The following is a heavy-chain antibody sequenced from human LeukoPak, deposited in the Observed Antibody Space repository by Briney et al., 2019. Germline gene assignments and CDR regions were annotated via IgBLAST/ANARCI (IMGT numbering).Heavy chain of an antibody. Sequence: GASVKVSCKASGYTFTSYDINWVRQATGQGLEWMGWVNPNSGNTGYAQKFQGRVTMTRNTSISTAYMELSSLRSEDTAVYYCARRVRTYYYYGMDVWGQGTTVTVSS. CDR3: ARRVRTYYYYGMDV. D-gene: IGHD3-10*02. CDR2: VNPNSGNT. J-gene: IGHJ6*02. CDR1: GYTFTSYD. V-gene: IGHV1-8*01.